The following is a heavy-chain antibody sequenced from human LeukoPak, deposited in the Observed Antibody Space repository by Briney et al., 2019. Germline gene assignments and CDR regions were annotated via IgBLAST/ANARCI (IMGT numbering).Heavy chain of an antibody. CDR2: IYYSGST. V-gene: IGHV4-30-4*01. J-gene: IGHJ4*02. Sequence: SETLSLTCTVSGGSISSGDYYWSWIRQPPGKGLEWIGYIYYSGSTYYNPSLKSRVTMSIDTSKNQFSLKLSSVTAADTAVYYCARGIMRYDDSDGSFTDEHVDYWGQGTLVTVSS. CDR1: GGSISSGDYY. CDR3: ARGIMRYDDSDGSFTDEHVDY. D-gene: IGHD3-22*01.